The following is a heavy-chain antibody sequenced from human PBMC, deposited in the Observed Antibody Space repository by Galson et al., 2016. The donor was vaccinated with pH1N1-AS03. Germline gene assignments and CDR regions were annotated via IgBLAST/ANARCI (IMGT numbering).Heavy chain of an antibody. CDR2: INPSDGNT. D-gene: IGHD4/OR15-4a*01. CDR3: ARVSAGLTGYYYAMDV. Sequence: KASGYTFTSYYIHWVRQAPGQGREWIGIINPSDGNTNYAQRLQGRVTMTRDTSTSTVYMELSSLRSDDTAVYYCARVSAGLTGYYYAMDVWGQGTTVTVSS. CDR1: GYTFTSYY. V-gene: IGHV1-46*01. J-gene: IGHJ6*02.